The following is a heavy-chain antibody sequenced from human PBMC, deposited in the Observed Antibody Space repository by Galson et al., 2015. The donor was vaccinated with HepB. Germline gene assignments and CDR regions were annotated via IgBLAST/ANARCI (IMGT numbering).Heavy chain of an antibody. J-gene: IGHJ1*01. CDR2: IIPLFGTA. D-gene: IGHD3-10*01. Sequence: SVKVSCKASGGTFSNYAISWVRQAPGQGLEWMGGIIPLFGTANYAQKFQGRVTITADESTSTVYMELRSLRSEDTAVYYCATPGDPGHWYFQHWGQGALFTVS. CDR1: GGTFSNYA. V-gene: IGHV1-69*13. CDR3: ATPGDPGHWYFQH.